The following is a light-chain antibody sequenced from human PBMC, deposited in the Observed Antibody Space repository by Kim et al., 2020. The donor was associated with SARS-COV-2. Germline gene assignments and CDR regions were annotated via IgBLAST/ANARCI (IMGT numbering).Light chain of an antibody. CDR2: DTT. CDR1: TGAVTSGHY. Sequence: QAVVTQEPSLTVSPGGTVTLTCGSSTGAVTSGHYPYWFQQKPGQAPRTLIYDTTNEHSWTPARFSGSLLGDKAALTLSGAQPEDEADYYCLLSYSGAQVFGGGTQLTVL. J-gene: IGLJ2*01. CDR3: LLSYSGAQV. V-gene: IGLV7-46*01.